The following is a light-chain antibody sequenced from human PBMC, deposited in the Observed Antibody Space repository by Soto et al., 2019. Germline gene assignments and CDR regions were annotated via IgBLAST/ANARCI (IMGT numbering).Light chain of an antibody. Sequence: EIVLTQSPATLSLSPGERATLSCRASQRVSSSSLAWYQHKPGQSPRLLIFGVSSRATDVPDRFSGSGPGTDFTLTINRLEPEDFAVYYCQQYSISSTFGQGTKVDIK. CDR2: GVS. CDR3: QQYSISST. V-gene: IGKV3-20*01. J-gene: IGKJ1*01. CDR1: QRVSSSS.